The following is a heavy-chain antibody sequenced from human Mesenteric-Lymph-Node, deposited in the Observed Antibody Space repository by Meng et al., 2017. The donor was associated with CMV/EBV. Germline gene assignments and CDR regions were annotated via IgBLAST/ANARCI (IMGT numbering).Heavy chain of an antibody. CDR2: ISYSGDA. CDR3: ARGVDFWSGYLDS. D-gene: IGHD3-3*01. Sequence: SETLSLTCTVSGDSLSNSNYFWGWIRQLPGKGLEWIGSISYSGDASCNPSLRGRLTISDDTSKTQFSLRLTSVTAADTAVYFCARGVDFWSGYLDSWGQGTLVTVSS. CDR1: GDSLSNSNYF. J-gene: IGHJ4*02. V-gene: IGHV4-30-4*08.